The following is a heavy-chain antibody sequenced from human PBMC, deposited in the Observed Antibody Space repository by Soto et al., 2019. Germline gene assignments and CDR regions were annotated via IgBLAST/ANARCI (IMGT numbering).Heavy chain of an antibody. D-gene: IGHD3-9*01. CDR3: AREVRYFDWLKGYNWFDP. Sequence: KTSETLSLTCTVSGGSISSYYWSWIRQPPGKGLEWIGYIYYSGSTNYNPSLKSRVTISVDTSKNQFSLKLSSVTAADTAVYYCAREVRYFDWLKGYNWFDPWGQGTLVTVSS. CDR1: GGSISSYY. J-gene: IGHJ5*02. CDR2: IYYSGST. V-gene: IGHV4-59*01.